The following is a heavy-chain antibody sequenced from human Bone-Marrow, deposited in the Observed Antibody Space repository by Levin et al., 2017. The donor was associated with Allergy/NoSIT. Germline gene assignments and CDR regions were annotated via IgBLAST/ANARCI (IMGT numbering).Heavy chain of an antibody. V-gene: IGHV1-18*01. Sequence: ASVKVSCKASGYTFISYCISWVRQAPGQGLEWMGWISAYNGNTNYAQKLQGRVTMTTDTSTSTAYMELRSLRPDDTAVYYCARDPAVYSSSWYGFFQHWGQGTLVTVSS. D-gene: IGHD6-13*01. CDR1: GYTFISYC. J-gene: IGHJ1*01. CDR2: ISAYNGNT. CDR3: ARDPAVYSSSWYGFFQH.